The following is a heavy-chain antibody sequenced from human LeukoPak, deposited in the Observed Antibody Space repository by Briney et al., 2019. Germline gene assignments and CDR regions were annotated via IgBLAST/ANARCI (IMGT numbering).Heavy chain of an antibody. V-gene: IGHV4-34*01. D-gene: IGHD6-13*01. J-gene: IGHJ4*02. CDR3: ARDSSSWYYFDY. CDR1: LGSLSGYY. CDR2: INHSVST. Sequence: SGTLSLTRAVYLGSLSGYYWSWLAEPPGKGVWGIGEINHSVSTDYNPSLKSRVNISVDTSKNQSYLKLSSVPAADMAVQYCARDSSSWYYFDYWAQDTLDRVSS.